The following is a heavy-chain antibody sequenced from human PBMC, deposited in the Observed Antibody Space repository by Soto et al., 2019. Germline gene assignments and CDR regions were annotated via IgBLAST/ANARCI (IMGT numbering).Heavy chain of an antibody. D-gene: IGHD2-15*01. CDR1: GFTFSSYS. J-gene: IGHJ3*02. CDR2: ISSSSSYI. CDR3: ARDFTLQSRGYCSGGSCYSVKAFDI. Sequence: EVQLVESGGGLVKPGGSLRLSCAASGFTFSSYSMNWVRQAPGKGLEWVSSISSSSSYIYYADSVKGRFTISRDNAKNSLYLQMNSLRAEDTAVYYCARDFTLQSRGYCSGGSCYSVKAFDIWGQGTMVTVSS. V-gene: IGHV3-21*01.